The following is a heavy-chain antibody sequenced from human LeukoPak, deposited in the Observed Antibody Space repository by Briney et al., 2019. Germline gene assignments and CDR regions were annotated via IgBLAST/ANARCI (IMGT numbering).Heavy chain of an antibody. CDR2: ITGSGKDT. Sequence: GGSLRLSCAASGFIFSSYSMSWVRQAPGKGLEWVSVITGSGKDTYYADSVKGRFAISKDNSKNTVYLQMNDLRVDDTAVYYCAKAASSSWPSYQYGMDVWGQGTTVTVSS. J-gene: IGHJ6*02. CDR3: AKAASSSWPSYQYGMDV. V-gene: IGHV3-23*01. D-gene: IGHD6-13*01. CDR1: GFIFSSYS.